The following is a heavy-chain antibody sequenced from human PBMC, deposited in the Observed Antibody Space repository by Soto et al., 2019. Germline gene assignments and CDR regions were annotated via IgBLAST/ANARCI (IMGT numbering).Heavy chain of an antibody. CDR2: VYSSGST. CDR3: ARDHPHSYGVYYFDY. J-gene: IGHJ4*02. D-gene: IGHD5-18*01. V-gene: IGHV4-59*01. Sequence: PSETLSLTFTVSGGSISNYYWSGIRQPPGKGLEWIGYVYSSGSTHYNPSLQSRVTISADTSKNQVSLKVNSVTAADTAVYYCARDHPHSYGVYYFDYWGQGTPVTVS. CDR1: GGSISNYY.